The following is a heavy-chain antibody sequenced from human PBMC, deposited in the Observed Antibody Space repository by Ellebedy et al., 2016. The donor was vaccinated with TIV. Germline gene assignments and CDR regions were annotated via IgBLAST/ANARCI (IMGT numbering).Heavy chain of an antibody. CDR1: GYTFTGYY. Sequence: ASVKVSXKASGYTFTGYYMHWVRQAPGQGLEWMGWINPNSGGTNYAQKFQGRVTMTRDTSISTAYMELSRLRSDDTAVYYCAKLAGAAAGTGYGMDVWGQGTTVTVSS. CDR2: INPNSGGT. J-gene: IGHJ6*02. V-gene: IGHV1-2*02. CDR3: AKLAGAAAGTGYGMDV. D-gene: IGHD6-13*01.